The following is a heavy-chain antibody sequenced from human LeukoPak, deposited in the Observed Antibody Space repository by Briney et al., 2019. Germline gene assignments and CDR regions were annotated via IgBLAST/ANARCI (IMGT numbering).Heavy chain of an antibody. Sequence: ASVKVSCKASGYTFTSYGISWVRQAPGQGLEWMGWISAYNGNTNYAQKLQGRVTMTTDTSTSTAYMELRSLRSDDTAVYYCARRSGSYYNVGYFDYWGQGTLVTVSS. V-gene: IGHV1-18*01. CDR3: ARRSGSYYNVGYFDY. J-gene: IGHJ4*02. D-gene: IGHD3-10*01. CDR1: GYTFTSYG. CDR2: ISAYNGNT.